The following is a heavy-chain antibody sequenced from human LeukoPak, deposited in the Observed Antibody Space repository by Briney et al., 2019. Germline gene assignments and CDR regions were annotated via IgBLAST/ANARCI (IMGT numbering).Heavy chain of an antibody. D-gene: IGHD3-22*01. CDR3: VRTSMIVVVSPFDY. J-gene: IGHJ4*02. CDR2: INPNSGGT. V-gene: IGHV1-2*02. CDR1: GYTFTGYY. Sequence: ASVKVSCKASGYTFTGYYMHWVRQAPGQGLEWMGWINPNSGGTNYAQKFQGRVTMTRDTSISTAYMELSRLRSDDTAVYYCVRTSMIVVVSPFDYWGQGTLVTVSS.